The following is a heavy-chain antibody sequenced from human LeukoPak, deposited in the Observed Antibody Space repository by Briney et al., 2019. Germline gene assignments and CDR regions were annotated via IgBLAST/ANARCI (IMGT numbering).Heavy chain of an antibody. CDR3: AGTYYDFIDYYYYYMDV. CDR1: GGTFSSYA. V-gene: IGHV1-69*05. Sequence: SAKVSCKASGGTFSSYAISWVRQAPGQGLEWMGGIIPIFGTANYAQKFQGRVTITTDESTSTAYMELSSLRSEDTAVYYCAGTYYDFIDYYYYYMDVWGKGTTVTVSS. CDR2: IIPIFGTA. J-gene: IGHJ6*03. D-gene: IGHD3-3*01.